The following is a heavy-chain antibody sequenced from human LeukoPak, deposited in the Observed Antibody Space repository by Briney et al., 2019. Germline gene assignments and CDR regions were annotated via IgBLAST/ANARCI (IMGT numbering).Heavy chain of an antibody. CDR2: IYSGGST. CDR1: GFTFSSYS. Sequence: PGGSLRLSCAASGFTFSSYSMSWVRQAPGKGLEWVSVIYSGGSTYYADSVKGRFTISRDNSKNTLYLQMNSLRAEDTAVYYCAKDARVPYYYDSSGYEGYWGQGTLVTVSS. J-gene: IGHJ4*02. V-gene: IGHV3-23*03. CDR3: AKDARVPYYYDSSGYEGY. D-gene: IGHD3-22*01.